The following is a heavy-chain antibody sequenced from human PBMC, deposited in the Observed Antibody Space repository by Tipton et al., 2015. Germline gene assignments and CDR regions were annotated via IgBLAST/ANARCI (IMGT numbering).Heavy chain of an antibody. Sequence: TLSLTCTVSGGSVSSGSYYWSWIRQPPGKGLEWIGYISYTDGAHYNPALKSRVTISVDTSKNQFSLTLNSVAAADTAVYYCARDLEPGMDVWGQGTTVTVSS. J-gene: IGHJ6*02. V-gene: IGHV4-61*01. D-gene: IGHD5-24*01. CDR3: ARDLEPGMDV. CDR2: ISYTDGA. CDR1: GGSVSSGSYY.